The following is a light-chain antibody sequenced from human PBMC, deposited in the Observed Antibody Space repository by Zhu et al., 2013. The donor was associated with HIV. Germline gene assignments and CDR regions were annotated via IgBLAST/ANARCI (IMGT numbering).Light chain of an antibody. CDR2: YNS. CDR1: TSNIGGGYD. V-gene: IGLV1-40*01. Sequence: QSVLTQPPSVSGAPGQRVTISCTGSTSNIGGGYDVQWYQQLPGAAPKLIVYYNSLRPSGVSDRFSGSKSGSSASLVITGLKTEDEADYYCQSYDDTNWVFGGGTKLTVL. CDR3: QSYDDTNWV. J-gene: IGLJ3*02.